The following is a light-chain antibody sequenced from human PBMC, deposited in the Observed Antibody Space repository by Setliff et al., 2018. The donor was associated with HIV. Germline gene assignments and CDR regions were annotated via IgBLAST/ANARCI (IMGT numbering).Light chain of an antibody. CDR2: EVT. Sequence: QSALAQPASVSGSPGQSITISCTGTSSDVGAYNYVSWYQQHPGKAPQLLIYEVTNRPSGVSNRFSGSKSGNTASLTISGLQAEDEADYYCCSYAGSSTLFGGGTKVTVL. V-gene: IGLV2-14*01. J-gene: IGLJ2*01. CDR1: SSDVGAYNY. CDR3: CSYAGSSTL.